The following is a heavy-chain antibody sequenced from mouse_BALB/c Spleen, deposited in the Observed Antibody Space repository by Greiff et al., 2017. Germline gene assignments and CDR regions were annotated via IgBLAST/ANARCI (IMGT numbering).Heavy chain of an antibody. Sequence: QVQLKQSAAELARPGASVKMSCKASGYTFTSYTMHWVKQRPGQGLEWIGYINPSSGYTEYNQKFKDKTTLTADKSSSTAYMQLSSLTSEDSAVYYCARFPYDYDDVSHAMDYWGQGTSVTVSS. CDR1: GYTFTSYT. D-gene: IGHD2-4*01. J-gene: IGHJ4*01. CDR3: ARFPYDYDDVSHAMDY. V-gene: IGHV1-4*02. CDR2: INPSSGYT.